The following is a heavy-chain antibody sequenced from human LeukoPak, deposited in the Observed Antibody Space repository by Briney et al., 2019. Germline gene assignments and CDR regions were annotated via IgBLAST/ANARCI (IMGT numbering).Heavy chain of an antibody. Sequence: GGSLRLSCAASGFTFSSYNMNWVRQAPGKGLEWVSSISDSTTYTYYADSVKGRFTISRDNGKNSLFLQMNSLRAEDTAVYYCAAEGVVSGTSGKSLFDYWGQGTLVTVSS. CDR1: GFTFSSYN. J-gene: IGHJ4*02. CDR3: AAEGVVSGTSGKSLFDY. V-gene: IGHV3-21*01. D-gene: IGHD2-8*01. CDR2: ISDSTTYT.